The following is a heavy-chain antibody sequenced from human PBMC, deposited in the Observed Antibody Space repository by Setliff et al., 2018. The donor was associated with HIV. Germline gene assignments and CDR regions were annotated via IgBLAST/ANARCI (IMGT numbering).Heavy chain of an antibody. CDR1: GYILSHFG. Sequence: ASVKVSCKASGYILSHFGMTWVRQAPGQGPEWMGWISGNNGNTKYAQKFQDRVTITTDTSTSTHYLELRSLRFDDTAVYYCARSGFLTALDSYDVWGQGTMVTVSS. V-gene: IGHV1-18*01. CDR3: ARSGFLTALDSYDV. CDR2: ISGNNGNT. J-gene: IGHJ3*01. D-gene: IGHD3-9*01.